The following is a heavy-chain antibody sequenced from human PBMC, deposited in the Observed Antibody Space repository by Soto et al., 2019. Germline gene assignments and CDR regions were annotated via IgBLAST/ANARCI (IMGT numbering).Heavy chain of an antibody. J-gene: IGHJ3*02. CDR1: GYTFTSYG. CDR2: ISAYNGNT. Sequence: ASVKVSCKASGYTFTSYGISWVRQAPGQGLEWMGWISAYNGNTNYAQKLQGRVTMTTDTSTSTAYMELRSLRSDDTAVYYCAIYSSSWYLGAFDIWGQGTMVTVSS. D-gene: IGHD6-13*01. CDR3: AIYSSSWYLGAFDI. V-gene: IGHV1-18*01.